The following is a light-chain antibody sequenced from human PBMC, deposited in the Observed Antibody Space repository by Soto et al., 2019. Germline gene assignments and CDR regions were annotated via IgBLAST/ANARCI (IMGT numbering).Light chain of an antibody. CDR3: QYYVSSPLAVT. J-gene: IGKJ4*01. Sequence: IVLTQSPGTLSLSQGERATLSCRASQSVSSSYLAWYQQKPGQAPRLLFYDTSNRATGIPERFSGSGSGTDFSLTISRLEPEDFAVYYCQYYVSSPLAVTFGGGTKVDIK. V-gene: IGKV3-20*01. CDR2: DTS. CDR1: QSVSSSY.